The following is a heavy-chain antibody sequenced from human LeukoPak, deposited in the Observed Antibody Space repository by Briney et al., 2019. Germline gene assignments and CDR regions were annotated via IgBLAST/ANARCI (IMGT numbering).Heavy chain of an antibody. V-gene: IGHV3-30-3*01. CDR1: GFTFSSYA. CDR3: AKAIEGVNTAMGH. Sequence: GGSLRLSCAASGFTFSSYAMHWVRQAPGKGLEWVAVISYDGSNKYYADSVKGRFTISRDNSKNTLYLQMNSLRAEDTAVYYCAKAIEGVNTAMGHWGQGTLVTVSS. J-gene: IGHJ4*02. CDR2: ISYDGSNK. D-gene: IGHD5-18*01.